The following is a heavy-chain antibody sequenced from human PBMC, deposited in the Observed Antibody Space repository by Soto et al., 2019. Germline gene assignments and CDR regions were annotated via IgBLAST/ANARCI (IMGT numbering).Heavy chain of an antibody. CDR2: ISGSGGST. Sequence: GGSLRLSWAASGFTFSNYAMSWVRQAPGSGLEWVSSISGSGGSTFYTNSVKGRFTISRDNFRNTLYLQMNSLRSEDTAVYYCARGTPVWFDPWGQGTLVTVSS. CDR1: GFTFSNYA. D-gene: IGHD3-16*01. CDR3: ARGTPVWFDP. J-gene: IGHJ5*02. V-gene: IGHV3-23*01.